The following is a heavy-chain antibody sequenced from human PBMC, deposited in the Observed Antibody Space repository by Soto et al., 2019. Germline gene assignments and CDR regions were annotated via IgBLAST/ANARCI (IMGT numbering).Heavy chain of an antibody. Sequence: GASVKVSCKASGYTFTGYYMHWVRQAPGQGLEWMGWINPNSGGTNYAQKFQGWVTMTRDTSISTAYMELSRLRSDDTAVYYCARDGCSSTSCSIQDYYYYYGMDVCGQGTTVTVYS. CDR3: ARDGCSSTSCSIQDYYYYYGMDV. V-gene: IGHV1-2*04. CDR2: INPNSGGT. D-gene: IGHD2-2*01. CDR1: GYTFTGYY. J-gene: IGHJ6*02.